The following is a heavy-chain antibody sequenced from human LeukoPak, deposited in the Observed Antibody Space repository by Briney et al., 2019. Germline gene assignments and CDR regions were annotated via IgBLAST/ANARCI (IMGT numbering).Heavy chain of an antibody. J-gene: IGHJ4*02. Sequence: GGSLRLSCAASGFTLSSYAMSWVRQAPGKGLEWVSAISGSGGSTYYADSVKGRFTISRDSSKSTLYLQMNSLRAEDTAVYYCARYFGGWYEDYWGQGTLVTVSS. CDR2: ISGSGGST. CDR3: ARYFGGWYEDY. D-gene: IGHD3-9*01. V-gene: IGHV3-23*01. CDR1: GFTLSSYA.